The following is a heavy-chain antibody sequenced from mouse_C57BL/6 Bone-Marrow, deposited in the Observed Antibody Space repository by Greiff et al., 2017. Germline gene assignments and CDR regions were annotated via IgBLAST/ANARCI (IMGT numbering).Heavy chain of an antibody. V-gene: IGHV5-4*01. CDR2: ISDGGSYT. J-gene: IGHJ2*01. CDR3: ARDRGQLRLNCFDY. D-gene: IGHD3-2*02. Sequence: DVKLVESGGGLVKPGGSLTLSCAASGFTFSSYAMSWVRQTPEKRLEWVASISDGGSYTYYPDNVKGRITISRDNAKNNMYLHMRHLKSEDTAMYYCARDRGQLRLNCFDYWGRGTAPTVTS. CDR1: GFTFSSYA.